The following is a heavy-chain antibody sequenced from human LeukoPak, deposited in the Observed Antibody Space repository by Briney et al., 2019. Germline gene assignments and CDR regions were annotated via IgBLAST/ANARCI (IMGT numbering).Heavy chain of an antibody. CDR1: GFTFSRYG. J-gene: IGHJ4*02. Sequence: QPGGSLRLSCAASGFTFSRYGMHWVRQAPGKGLKWVAVVSFEGSNKYYADSVKGRFSISRDNSKNTLSLQMNSLRAEDTAVYYCAKDMGYYYGSGSYPPENDYWGQGTLVTVSS. V-gene: IGHV3-30*18. D-gene: IGHD3-10*01. CDR2: VSFEGSNK. CDR3: AKDMGYYYGSGSYPPENDY.